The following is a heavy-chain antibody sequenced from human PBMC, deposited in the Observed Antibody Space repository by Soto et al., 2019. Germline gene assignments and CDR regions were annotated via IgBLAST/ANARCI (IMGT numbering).Heavy chain of an antibody. J-gene: IGHJ6*02. V-gene: IGHV3-33*01. CDR3: ARDLSGSYSYYYYGMDV. Sequence: GGSLTLSCAASGFTFISYGMHWVRQAPGKGLEWVAVIWYDGSNKYYADSVKGRFTISRDNSNNTLYLQMNSLRAEDTAVYYCARDLSGSYSYYYYGMDVWGQGATVTVSS. CDR1: GFTFISYG. CDR2: IWYDGSNK. D-gene: IGHD1-26*01.